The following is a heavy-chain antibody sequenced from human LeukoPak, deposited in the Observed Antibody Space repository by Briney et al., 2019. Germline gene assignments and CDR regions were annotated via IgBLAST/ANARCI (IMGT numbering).Heavy chain of an antibody. CDR2: IYPGYSVA. CDR3: VRVAVTSSLDH. J-gene: IGHJ5*02. CDR1: GFTLTNIW. Sequence: PRESLYLSCTLSGFTLTNIWIGWVRQAPGQGLGWLGLIYPGYSVAKYSTSFPGQVTLPEDSSLRSAYLQLRGLRASAPALSSCVRVAVTSSLDHGGQGTLVTVS. D-gene: IGHD6-13*01. V-gene: IGHV5-51*03.